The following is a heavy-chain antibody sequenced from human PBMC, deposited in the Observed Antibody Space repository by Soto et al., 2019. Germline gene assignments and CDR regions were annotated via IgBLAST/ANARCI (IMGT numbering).Heavy chain of an antibody. Sequence: PGGSLRLSCAAIGFTFEDHAMHWIRQVPGKGLEWVAGINWNSGITGYTDSVKGRFTISRDNANNSLRLEMNSLKSEDTALYYCAKGRGALTVVSNWFDPWGQGTLVTVSS. V-gene: IGHV3-9*01. D-gene: IGHD3-22*01. CDR1: GFTFEDHA. CDR3: AKGRGALTVVSNWFDP. J-gene: IGHJ5*02. CDR2: INWNSGIT.